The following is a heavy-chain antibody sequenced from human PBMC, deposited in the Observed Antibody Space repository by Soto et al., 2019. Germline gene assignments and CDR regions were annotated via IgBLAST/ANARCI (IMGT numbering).Heavy chain of an antibody. CDR3: AMVDVYVTPSPQDV. CDR2: INTYNGNT. CDR1: GYTSTRYG. J-gene: IGHJ6*02. Sequence: QVQLVQSGAEVKNPGASVKVSCKASGYTSTRYGIGWARQAPGQGLEWMGWINTYNGNTNYAQNVQGRVTLTTDTSTSTAYMELRSLRSNDTAIYYCAMVDVYVTPSPQDVRGQGTTVIVSS. D-gene: IGHD3-16*01. V-gene: IGHV1-18*01.